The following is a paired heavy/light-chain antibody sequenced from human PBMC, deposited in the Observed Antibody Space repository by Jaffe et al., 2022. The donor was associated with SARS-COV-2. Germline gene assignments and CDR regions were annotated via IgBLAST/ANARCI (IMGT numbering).Light chain of an antibody. CDR3: QQYGSSWT. CDR2: GAS. V-gene: IGKV3-20*01. CDR1: QSVTSSY. Sequence: EIVLTQSPGTLSLSPGERATLSCRASQSVTSSYLAWYQQKPGQAPRLLIYGASSRVTGIPDRFSGSGSGTDFTLTISRLEPEDFAVYYCQQYGSSWTFGQGTKVEIK. J-gene: IGKJ1*01.
Heavy chain of an antibody. CDR3: ARDGDYNDFVLSYMDV. V-gene: IGHV3-48*01. CDR2: ISSSISTI. J-gene: IGHJ6*03. CDR1: GFTFRGYS. D-gene: IGHD4-17*01. Sequence: EVQLVESGGGLVQPGGSLRLSCAASGFTFRGYSMNWVRQAPGKGLEWVSYISSSISTIYYADSVRGRFTISRDNAMNSLYLQMNSLRAEDTAVYYCARDGDYNDFVLSYMDVWGKGTTVTVSS.